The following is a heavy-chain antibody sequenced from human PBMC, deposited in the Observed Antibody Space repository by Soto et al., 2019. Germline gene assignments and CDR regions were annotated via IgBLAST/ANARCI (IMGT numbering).Heavy chain of an antibody. CDR1: GYTFTTSG. J-gene: IGHJ4*02. D-gene: IGHD2-21*01. V-gene: IGHV1-18*01. CDR2: IRPYNGNT. CDR3: ARTVADYLDY. Sequence: VSVKVSSKASGYTFTTSGISWMRQAPGQGPQWMGWIRPYNGNTNHAQNLQGRVTMTTDTSTNTAYMELRGLRSDDTAVYYCARTVADYLDYWGQGTLVTVSS.